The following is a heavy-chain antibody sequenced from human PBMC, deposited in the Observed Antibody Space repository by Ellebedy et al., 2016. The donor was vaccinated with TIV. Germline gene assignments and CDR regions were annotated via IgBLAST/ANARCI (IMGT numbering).Heavy chain of an antibody. D-gene: IGHD2-15*01. CDR1: SSYG. CDR2: IYYSGST. J-gene: IGHJ6*02. Sequence: SSYGMHWIRQPPGKGLEWIGSIYYSGSTYYNPSLKSRVTISVDTSKNQFSLKLSSVTAADTAVYYCARRGGRDLSYYYYGMDVWGQGTTVTVSS. CDR3: ARRGGRDLSYYYYGMDV. V-gene: IGHV4-39*01.